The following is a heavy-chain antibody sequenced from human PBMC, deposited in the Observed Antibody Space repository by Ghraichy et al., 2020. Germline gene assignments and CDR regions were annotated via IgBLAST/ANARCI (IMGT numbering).Heavy chain of an antibody. J-gene: IGHJ6*02. D-gene: IGHD3-3*01. V-gene: IGHV4-31*03. CDR1: GGSISSGGYY. CDR3: ARDRGAIFGVVTKWTNYYYGMDV. Sequence: SETLSLTCTVSGGSISSGGYYWSWIRQHPGKGLEWIGYIYYSGSTYYNPSLKSRVTISVDTSKNQFSLKLSSVTAADTAVYYCARDRGAIFGVVTKWTNYYYGMDVWGQGTTVTVSS. CDR2: IYYSGST.